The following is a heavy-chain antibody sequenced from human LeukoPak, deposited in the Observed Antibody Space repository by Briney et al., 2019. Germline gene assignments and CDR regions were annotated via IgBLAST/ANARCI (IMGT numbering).Heavy chain of an antibody. J-gene: IGHJ4*02. CDR2: ISTTDKTI. Sequence: GGSLRLSCAASGFTFSSYAFNWVRQAPGKGLEWVSYISTTDKTIYYADSVQGRFTISRDNAKNSLYLQMNSLSTEDTALYYCARRTIIQGVYSLDYWGQGTLVTVSS. CDR1: GFTFSSYA. V-gene: IGHV3-48*01. D-gene: IGHD3-10*01. CDR3: ARRTIIQGVYSLDY.